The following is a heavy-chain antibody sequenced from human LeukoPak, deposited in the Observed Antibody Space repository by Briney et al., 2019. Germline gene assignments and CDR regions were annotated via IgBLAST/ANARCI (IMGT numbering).Heavy chain of an antibody. Sequence: GGSLRLPCAASGFTFSNYALNWVRQAPGKGLEWVSGTSDRGDYTYYADSVKGRFTISRDNSKNTLYLQMNSLRAEDTALYFCAKKAQYNGNYPLDYWGQGTLVTVSS. V-gene: IGHV3-23*01. J-gene: IGHJ4*02. CDR2: TSDRGDYT. CDR1: GFTFSNYA. CDR3: AKKAQYNGNYPLDY. D-gene: IGHD1-26*01.